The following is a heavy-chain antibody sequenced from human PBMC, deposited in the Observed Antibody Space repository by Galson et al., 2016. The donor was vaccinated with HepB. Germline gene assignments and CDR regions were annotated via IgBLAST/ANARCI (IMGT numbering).Heavy chain of an antibody. J-gene: IGHJ5*02. D-gene: IGHD3-22*01. CDR2: IGSGSTTI. CDR3: ARTSISYYSDTTGHYSTRNNWLDP. Sequence: SLRLSCAASGFTFSTYSMNWVRQAPGKGLEWVSYIGSGSTTIYYADSVKGRFTISRDNARNSLYLHMNSLRAEDTAVYYCARTSISYYSDTTGHYSTRNNWLDPWGQGTLVTVSS. CDR1: GFTFSTYS. V-gene: IGHV3-48*01.